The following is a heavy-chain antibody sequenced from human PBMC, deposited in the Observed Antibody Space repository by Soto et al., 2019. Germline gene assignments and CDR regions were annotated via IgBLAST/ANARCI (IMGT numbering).Heavy chain of an antibody. V-gene: IGHV4-31*03. CDR1: GGSVSSAGYY. Sequence: SETLSLTCTVSGGSVSSAGYYWSWIRQHPGGGLEWIGYIYYSGSTDYNPSLKSRVTISVDMSKNQFSLKLRSVTAADTAVYYCARDMSGYCSVDRCYSGIDFWGQGTLVTVSS. D-gene: IGHD2-15*01. CDR3: ARDMSGYCSVDRCYSGIDF. J-gene: IGHJ4*02. CDR2: IYYSGST.